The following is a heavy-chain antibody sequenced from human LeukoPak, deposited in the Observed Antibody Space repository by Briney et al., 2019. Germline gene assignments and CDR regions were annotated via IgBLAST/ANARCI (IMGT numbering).Heavy chain of an antibody. Sequence: SETLSLTCAVYGGSFSGYYWSWIRQPPGKGLECIGEINHSGSTNYNSSLKSRATISVDTSENQFSLKLTSVTAADTAVYYCARVGSRKWPSRAIRYWGQGTLVTVSS. CDR1: GGSFSGYY. V-gene: IGHV4-34*01. CDR2: INHSGST. CDR3: ARVGSRKWPSRAIRY. D-gene: IGHD3-10*01. J-gene: IGHJ4*02.